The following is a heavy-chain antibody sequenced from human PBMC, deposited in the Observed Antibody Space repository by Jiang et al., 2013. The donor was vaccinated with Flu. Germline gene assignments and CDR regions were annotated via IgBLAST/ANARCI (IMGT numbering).Heavy chain of an antibody. CDR2: MNPNSGNT. Sequence: GAEVKKPGASVKVSCKASGYTFTSYDINWVRQATGQGLEWMGWMNPNSGNTGYAQKFQGRVTMTRNTSISTAYMELSSLRSEDTAVYYCARYCSSTSCFGGYGMDVWGQGTTVTVSS. J-gene: IGHJ6*02. CDR1: GYTFTSYD. CDR3: ARYCSSTSCFGGYGMDV. V-gene: IGHV1-8*01. D-gene: IGHD2-2*01.